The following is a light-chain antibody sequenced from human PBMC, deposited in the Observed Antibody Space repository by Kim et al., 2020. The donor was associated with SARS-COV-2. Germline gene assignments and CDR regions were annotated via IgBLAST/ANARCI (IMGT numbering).Light chain of an antibody. CDR1: QIINTY. V-gene: IGKV1-5*03. Sequence: SASVGDSVTITCRASQIINTYLAWYQQKPGKAPNLLIYQASSLQIGVPSRFSGSGSGAEFTLTISSLQPDDFATYYCQHYIRFPYTFGQGTKLEI. J-gene: IGKJ2*01. CDR3: QHYIRFPYT. CDR2: QAS.